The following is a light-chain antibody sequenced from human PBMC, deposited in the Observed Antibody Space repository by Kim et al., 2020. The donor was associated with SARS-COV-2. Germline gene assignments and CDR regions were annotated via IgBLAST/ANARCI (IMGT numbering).Light chain of an antibody. CDR2: RNN. Sequence: LRVTVSCSGSSSSIGSNYVYWYQQQPGTAPKLLIYRNNQRPSGVPDRFSGSKSGTSASLAISGLRSEDEADYYCAAWDDSLRGWVFGGGTQLTVL. CDR1: SSSIGSNY. V-gene: IGLV1-47*01. CDR3: AAWDDSLRGWV. J-gene: IGLJ3*02.